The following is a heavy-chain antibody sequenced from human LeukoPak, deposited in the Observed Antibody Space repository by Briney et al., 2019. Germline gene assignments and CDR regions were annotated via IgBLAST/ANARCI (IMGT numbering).Heavy chain of an antibody. Sequence: GGSLRLSCAASGFTFSSYAMHWVRQAPGKGLEYVSAISSNEGSTYYANSVKGRFTISRDNSKNTLYLQMGSLRAEDMAVYYCARAGWLMMGNFDYWGQGTLVTVSS. J-gene: IGHJ4*02. CDR1: GFTFSSYA. CDR3: ARAGWLMMGNFDY. V-gene: IGHV3-64*01. CDR2: ISSNEGST. D-gene: IGHD5-24*01.